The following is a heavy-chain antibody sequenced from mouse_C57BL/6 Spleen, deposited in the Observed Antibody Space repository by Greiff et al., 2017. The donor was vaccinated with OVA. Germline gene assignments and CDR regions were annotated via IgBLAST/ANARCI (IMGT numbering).Heavy chain of an antibody. Sequence: VQLQESGPGLVQPSQSLSITCTVSGFSLTSSGVHWVRQSPGKGLEWLGVIWRGGSTDYNAAFISRLSLSKDNSKSQVFFKMNSLQADDTAIYYCARGSYDYDLYYAMDYWGQGTSVTVSS. V-gene: IGHV2-2*01. J-gene: IGHJ4*01. CDR3: ARGSYDYDLYYAMDY. CDR1: GFSLTSSG. D-gene: IGHD2-4*01. CDR2: IWRGGST.